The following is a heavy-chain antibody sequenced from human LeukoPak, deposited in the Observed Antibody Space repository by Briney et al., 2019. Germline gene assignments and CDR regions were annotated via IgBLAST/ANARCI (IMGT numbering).Heavy chain of an antibody. J-gene: IGHJ2*01. V-gene: IGHV1-2*02. Sequence: ASVKVSCKASGYGFTGYYMHWVRQAPGQGLEWMGWINPNSGGTNYAQRYQGRVTMTRDTSISTAYMDLSRLRSDDTAVYYCAREGRGWYFDLWGRGTLVTVSS. D-gene: IGHD3-10*01. CDR1: GYGFTGYY. CDR3: AREGRGWYFDL. CDR2: INPNSGGT.